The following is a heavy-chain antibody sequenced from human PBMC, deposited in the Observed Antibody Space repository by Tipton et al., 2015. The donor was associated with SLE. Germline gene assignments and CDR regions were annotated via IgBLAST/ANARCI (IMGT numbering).Heavy chain of an antibody. CDR1: GGSMRSSNW. Sequence: TLSLTCAVSGGSMRSSNWWSWVRQPPGKGLEWIGEIHHSGSTNSNPSLKSRVTISVDKSKNQFSLKLSSVTAADTAVYYCAQAHLWGSYRYASDIWGQGTMVTVSS. CDR2: IHHSGST. V-gene: IGHV4-4*02. D-gene: IGHD3-16*02. J-gene: IGHJ3*02. CDR3: AQAHLWGSYRYASDI.